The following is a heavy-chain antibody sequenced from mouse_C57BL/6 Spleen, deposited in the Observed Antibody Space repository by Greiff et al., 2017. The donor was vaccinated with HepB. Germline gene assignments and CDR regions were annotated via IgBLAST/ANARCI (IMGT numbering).Heavy chain of an antibody. CDR2: IDPSDSYT. CDR3: ARSPAAQATFAY. J-gene: IGHJ3*01. V-gene: IGHV1-69*01. Sequence: VQLQQSGAELVMPGASVKLSCKASGYTLTSYWMHWVKQRPGQGLEWIGEIDPSDSYTNYNQKFKGKSTLTVDKSSSTAYMQLSSLTSEDSAVYYCARSPAAQATFAYWGQGTLVTVSA. CDR1: GYTLTSYW. D-gene: IGHD3-2*02.